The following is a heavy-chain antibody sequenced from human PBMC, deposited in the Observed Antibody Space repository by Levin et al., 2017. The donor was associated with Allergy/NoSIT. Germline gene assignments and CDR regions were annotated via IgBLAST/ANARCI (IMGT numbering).Heavy chain of an antibody. V-gene: IGHV3-23*01. CDR1: GFTFSNYA. D-gene: IGHD3-10*01. Sequence: PGGSLRLSCATSGFTFSNYAMNWVRQAPGKGPEWVSGISSSGTATYYTDSVKGRFTISRDNSKATLYLQMNNLSAEDTALYYCARDRGGRTPDFYFDYWGQGTLVTVSS. CDR3: ARDRGGRTPDFYFDY. J-gene: IGHJ4*02. CDR2: ISSSGTAT.